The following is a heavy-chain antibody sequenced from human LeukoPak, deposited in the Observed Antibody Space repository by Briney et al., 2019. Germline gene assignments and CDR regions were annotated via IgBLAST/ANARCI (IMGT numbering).Heavy chain of an antibody. J-gene: IGHJ4*02. D-gene: IGHD6-13*01. CDR1: GFTFRSYR. Sequence: GGSLRLSRAASGFTFRSYRMNWVRQPPGRGREWVSSISSSSSYIYYADSVKGRFTISRDNAKNSLYLQMNSLRAEDTAVYYCARDGYSSSRGSSFDYWGQGTLVTVSS. CDR3: ARDGYSSSRGSSFDY. CDR2: ISSSSSYI. V-gene: IGHV3-21*01.